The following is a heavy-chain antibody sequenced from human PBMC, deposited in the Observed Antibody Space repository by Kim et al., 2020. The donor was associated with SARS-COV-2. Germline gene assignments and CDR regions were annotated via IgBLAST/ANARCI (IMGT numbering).Heavy chain of an antibody. Sequence: YHPSLKSRVTISVDTSQTQFSLKLSSVPAADKAVYYCARRVLDYGDYSDYWGQGTLVTVSS. J-gene: IGHJ4*02. V-gene: IGHV4-59*01. D-gene: IGHD4-17*01. CDR3: ARRVLDYGDYSDY.